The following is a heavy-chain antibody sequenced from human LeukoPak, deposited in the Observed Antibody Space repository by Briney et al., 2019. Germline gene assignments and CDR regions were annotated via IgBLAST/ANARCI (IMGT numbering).Heavy chain of an antibody. V-gene: IGHV1-2*02. CDR3: ARVRITIFGVVITPFDY. Sequence: ASVKVSCKASGYTFTSYDINWVRQATGQGLEWMGWINPNSGGTNYAQKFRGRVTMTRDTSISTAYMELNRLRSDDTAVYYCARVRITIFGVVITPFDYWGQGTLVTVSS. CDR2: INPNSGGT. J-gene: IGHJ4*02. CDR1: GYTFTSYD. D-gene: IGHD3-3*01.